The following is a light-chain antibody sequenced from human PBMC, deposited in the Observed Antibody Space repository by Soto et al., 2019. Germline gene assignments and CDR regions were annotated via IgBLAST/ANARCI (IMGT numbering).Light chain of an antibody. CDR2: EAS. Sequence: DIQMTQSPSTLSASVGDRVTITGRASQSISIYLAWYQQKPGKAPKLLIYEASSLESGVPSRFSGSGSGTEFTLTISSLQPDDFATYYCQQYNSYPWTFGQGTKVDIK. V-gene: IGKV1-5*03. J-gene: IGKJ1*01. CDR1: QSISIY. CDR3: QQYNSYPWT.